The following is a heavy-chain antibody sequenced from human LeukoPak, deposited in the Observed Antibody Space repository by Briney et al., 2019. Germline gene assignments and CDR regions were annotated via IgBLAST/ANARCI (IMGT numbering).Heavy chain of an antibody. Sequence: SETLSLTCAVYGGSFSGYYWSWIRQPPGKGLEWIGEINHSGGSNYNPSLKSRVTISVDTSKNQFSLKLRSVTAADTAVYYCARDSGGWSLDYWGQGTLATVSS. CDR1: GGSFSGYY. V-gene: IGHV4-34*01. CDR2: INHSGGS. CDR3: ARDSGGWSLDY. D-gene: IGHD6-19*01. J-gene: IGHJ4*02.